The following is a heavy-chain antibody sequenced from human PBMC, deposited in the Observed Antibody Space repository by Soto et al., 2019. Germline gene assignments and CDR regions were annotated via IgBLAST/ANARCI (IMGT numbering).Heavy chain of an antibody. Sequence: ASVKVSCKASGFTFTSSAVQWVRQARGQRLEWIGWIVVGSGNTNYAQKFQERVTITRDMSTSTAYMELSSLRSEDTAVYYCAREFGDGYNFPYYGMDVWGQGTTVTVSS. V-gene: IGHV1-58*01. J-gene: IGHJ6*02. D-gene: IGHD5-12*01. CDR2: IVVGSGNT. CDR1: GFTFTSSA. CDR3: AREFGDGYNFPYYGMDV.